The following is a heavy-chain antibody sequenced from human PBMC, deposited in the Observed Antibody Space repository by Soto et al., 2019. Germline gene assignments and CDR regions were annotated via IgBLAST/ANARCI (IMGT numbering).Heavy chain of an antibody. J-gene: IGHJ6*02. Sequence: QVQLQQWGAGLLKPSETLSLTCAVYGGSFSGYYWSWIRQPPGKGLEWIGEINHSGSTNYNPSLKSRVTISVDTSKKQFSLKLSSVAAADTVVYYGASIMVRGVRDDYGMDVWGQGTTVTVSS. V-gene: IGHV4-34*01. D-gene: IGHD3-10*01. CDR3: ASIMVRGVRDDYGMDV. CDR2: INHSGST. CDR1: GGSFSGYY.